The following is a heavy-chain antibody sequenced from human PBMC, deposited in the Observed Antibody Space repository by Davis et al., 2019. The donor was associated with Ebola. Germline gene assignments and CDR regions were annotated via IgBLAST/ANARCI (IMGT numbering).Heavy chain of an antibody. CDR1: GFTFSGSA. D-gene: IGHD3-16*01. Sequence: GGSLRLSCAASGFTFSGSAMHWVRQASGKGLEWVGRIRSKANSYATAYAASVKGRFTISRDDSKNTAYLQMNSLKTEDTAVYYCTSHMITFGGVTAKEDCWGQGTLVTVSS. CDR3: TSHMITFGGVTAKEDC. V-gene: IGHV3-73*01. CDR2: IRSKANSYAT. J-gene: IGHJ4*02.